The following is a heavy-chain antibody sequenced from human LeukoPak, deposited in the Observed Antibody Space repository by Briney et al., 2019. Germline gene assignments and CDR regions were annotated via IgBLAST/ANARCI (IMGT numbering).Heavy chain of an antibody. CDR1: GFTFSSYE. J-gene: IGHJ3*02. CDR2: ISSSGSTI. V-gene: IGHV3-48*03. CDR3: ARDGYSDAFDI. D-gene: IGHD5-24*01. Sequence: GGSLRLSCAASGFTFSSYEMNWVRQAPGKGLEWVSYISSSGSTIYYADSVKGRFTISRDNAKNSLYLQMNSLRAEDTAVYYCARDGYSDAFDIWGQGTMVTVSS.